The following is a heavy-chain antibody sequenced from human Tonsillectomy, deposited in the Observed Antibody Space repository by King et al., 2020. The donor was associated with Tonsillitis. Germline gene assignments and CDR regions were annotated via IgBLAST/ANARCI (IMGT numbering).Heavy chain of an antibody. D-gene: IGHD6-13*01. J-gene: IGHJ6*02. CDR3: ARGVKSWSYYYYGMDV. CDR1: GFTVSSNY. Sequence: DVQLVESGGGLIQPGGSLRLSCAASGFTVSSNYMSWVRQAPGKGLEWVSVIYSGGSTYYADSVKGRFTISRDNSKNTLYLQMNSLRAEDTAVYYCARGVKSWSYYYYGMDVWGQGTTVTVSS. V-gene: IGHV3-53*01. CDR2: IYSGGST.